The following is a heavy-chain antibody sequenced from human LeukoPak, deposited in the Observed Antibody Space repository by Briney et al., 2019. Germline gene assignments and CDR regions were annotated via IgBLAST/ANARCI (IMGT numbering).Heavy chain of an antibody. CDR1: GYTFTSYG. CDR3: ARENYDILTGYADYYYYYYMDV. V-gene: IGHV1-18*01. CDR2: ISAYNGNT. Sequence: GASVKVSCKASGYTFTSYGISWVRQAPGQGLEWMGWISAYNGNTNYAQKLQGRVTMTTDTSTSTAYMELRSLRSDDTAVYYCARENYDILTGYADYYYYYYMDVWGKGTMVTISS. J-gene: IGHJ6*03. D-gene: IGHD3-9*01.